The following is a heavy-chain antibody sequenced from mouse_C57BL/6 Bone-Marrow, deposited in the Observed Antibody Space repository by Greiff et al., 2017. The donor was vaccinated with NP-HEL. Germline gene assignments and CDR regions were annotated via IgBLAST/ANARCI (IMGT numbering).Heavy chain of an antibody. Sequence: EVQLQQSGPGLVKPSQSLSLTCSVTGYSITSGYYWNWIRQFPGNKLEWMGYISYDGSNNYNPSLKNRISITRDTSKNQFFLKLNSVTTEDTATYYGAREGDYGSSFIYAMDYWGQGTSVTVSS. CDR2: ISYDGSN. V-gene: IGHV3-6*01. J-gene: IGHJ4*01. D-gene: IGHD1-1*01. CDR1: GYSITSGYY. CDR3: AREGDYGSSFIYAMDY.